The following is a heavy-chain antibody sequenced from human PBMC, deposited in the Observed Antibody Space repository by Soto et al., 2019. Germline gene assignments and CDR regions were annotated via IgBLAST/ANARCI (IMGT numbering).Heavy chain of an antibody. CDR2: IYYSGST. J-gene: IGHJ6*02. CDR1: GGSISSGGYY. CDR3: ARDQDDFWSGYPLSGYYYGMGV. Sequence: SETLSLTCTVSGGSISSGGYYWSWIRQHPGKGLEWIGYIYYSGSTYYNPSLKSRVTISVDTSKNQFSLKLSSVTAADTAVYYCARDQDDFWSGYPLSGYYYGMGVWGQGTTVTVSS. V-gene: IGHV4-31*03. D-gene: IGHD3-3*01.